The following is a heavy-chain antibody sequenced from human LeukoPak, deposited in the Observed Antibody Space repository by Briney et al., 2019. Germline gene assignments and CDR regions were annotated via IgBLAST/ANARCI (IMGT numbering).Heavy chain of an antibody. Sequence: PGGSLRLSCAASGFTFNNFGMHWVRQAPGKGLEWVTFIQYNGNNKYYADSVKGRFTISRDNSKNTLYLQMNSLRAEDTAVYYCAKDSRDYYIDYWGQGTLVTVSS. CDR2: IQYNGNNK. CDR3: AKDSRDYYIDY. J-gene: IGHJ4*02. D-gene: IGHD3-10*01. V-gene: IGHV3-30*02. CDR1: GFTFNNFG.